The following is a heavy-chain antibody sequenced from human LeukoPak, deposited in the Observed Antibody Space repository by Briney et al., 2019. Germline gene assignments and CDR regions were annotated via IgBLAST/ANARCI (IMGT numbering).Heavy chain of an antibody. CDR3: ARGPAKDRRWEY. D-gene: IGHD1-26*01. CDR2: INHSESA. CDR1: GGSFSGYY. J-gene: IGHJ4*02. V-gene: IGHV4-34*01. Sequence: SETLSLTCAVYGGSFSGYYWSWIRQPPGKGLEWIGEINHSESANYNPSLKSRVTISVDRSKNQFSLKLSSVTAADTAVYYCARGPAKDRRWEYWGQGTLVTVSS.